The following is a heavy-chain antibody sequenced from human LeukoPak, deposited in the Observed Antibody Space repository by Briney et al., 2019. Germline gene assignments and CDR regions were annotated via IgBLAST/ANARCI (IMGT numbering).Heavy chain of an antibody. CDR1: GGSVSNYY. V-gene: IGHV4-39*06. Sequence: PSETLFLTCTVSGGSVSNYYWGWIRQPPGEGLEWIGSIYYSGSTYYNSSLQSRVTISVHMSNNQFALKLSSVTAADTAVYYCTRATGADYWGQGTLVTVSS. J-gene: IGHJ4*02. CDR3: TRATGADY. D-gene: IGHD1-1*01. CDR2: IYYSGST.